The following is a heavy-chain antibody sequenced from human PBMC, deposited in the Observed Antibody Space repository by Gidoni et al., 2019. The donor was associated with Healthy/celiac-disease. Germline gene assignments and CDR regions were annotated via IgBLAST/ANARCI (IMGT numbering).Heavy chain of an antibody. CDR1: GFTFRDYY. CDR3: ARQPYYGSGSYYFDY. J-gene: IGHJ4*02. CDR2: ISSSSSYT. V-gene: IGHV3-11*05. D-gene: IGHD3-10*01. Sequence: QVQLVESGGGLVKPGGSLRLSCAASGFTFRDYYMSWIRQAPGKGLEWVSYISSSSSYTNYADSVKGRFTISRDNAKNSLYLQMNSLRAEDTAVYYCARQPYYGSGSYYFDYWGQGTLVTVSS.